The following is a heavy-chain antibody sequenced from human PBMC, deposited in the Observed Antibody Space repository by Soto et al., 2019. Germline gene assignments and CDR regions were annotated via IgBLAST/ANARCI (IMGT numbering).Heavy chain of an antibody. J-gene: IGHJ4*02. V-gene: IGHV4-59*08. D-gene: IGHD2-2*01. Sequence: NPSETLSLTCTVSGGSISSYYWSWIRQPPGKGLEWIGYIYYSGSTNYNPSLKSRVTISVDTSKNQFSLKLSSVTAADTALYYCARHTSLTSRQYSFDSWGQGTLVTVSS. CDR2: IYYSGST. CDR3: ARHTSLTSRQYSFDS. CDR1: GGSISSYY.